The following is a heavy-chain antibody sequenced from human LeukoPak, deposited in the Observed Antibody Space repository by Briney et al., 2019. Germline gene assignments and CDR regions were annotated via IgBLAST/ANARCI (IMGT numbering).Heavy chain of an antibody. CDR2: ISGGGPST. J-gene: IGHJ4*02. Sequence: GGSLRLSCAASGFTFSSYAMSWVRQAPGKGLEWVSLISGGGPSTYYTDSVKGRFTISRDNSKNTLYLQMNSLRAEDTAVYYCARGNAAFKADYFDYWGQGTLVTVSS. CDR1: GFTFSSYA. CDR3: ARGNAAFKADYFDY. D-gene: IGHD6-13*01. V-gene: IGHV3-23*01.